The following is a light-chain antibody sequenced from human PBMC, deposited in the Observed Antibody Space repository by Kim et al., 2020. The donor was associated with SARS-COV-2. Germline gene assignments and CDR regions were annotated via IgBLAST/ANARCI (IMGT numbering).Light chain of an antibody. J-gene: IGLJ2*01. CDR2: YDS. CDR1: NIGSKN. CDR3: QVWDSSSDHPV. Sequence: SYELTQPPSVSVAPGKTARMTCGGNNIGSKNVHWYQQKPGQAPVLVIYYDSDRPSGIPERISGSNSGNTATLTISSVEAGDEADYYCQVWDSSSDHPVFGGGTKLTIL. V-gene: IGLV3-21*04.